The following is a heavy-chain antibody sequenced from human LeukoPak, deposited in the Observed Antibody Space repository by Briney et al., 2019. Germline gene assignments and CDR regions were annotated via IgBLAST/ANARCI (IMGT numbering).Heavy chain of an antibody. CDR3: ARVGGQLKEPFDY. Sequence: SETLSLTCAVYGGSFSGYYWSWIRQPPGKGLEWIGEINHSGSTNYNASLKSRATISVDTSKNQFSLKLSSVTAADTAVYYCARVGGQLKEPFDYWGQGTLVTVSS. D-gene: IGHD6-6*01. CDR1: GGSFSGYY. V-gene: IGHV4-34*01. J-gene: IGHJ4*02. CDR2: INHSGST.